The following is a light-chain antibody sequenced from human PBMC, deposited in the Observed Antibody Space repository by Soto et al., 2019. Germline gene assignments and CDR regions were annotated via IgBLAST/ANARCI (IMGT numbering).Light chain of an antibody. CDR3: QQGYTSAIT. V-gene: IGKV1-39*01. Sequence: DIQMTQTASSLSASVGDRVSITCRASQNIGYHLNWYQQKPGKAPKFLIYASSSLQSGVPSRFSGSGSGTDFTLTINSMQPEDFATYYCQQGYTSAITFGQGTRLEIK. CDR2: ASS. CDR1: QNIGYH. J-gene: IGKJ5*01.